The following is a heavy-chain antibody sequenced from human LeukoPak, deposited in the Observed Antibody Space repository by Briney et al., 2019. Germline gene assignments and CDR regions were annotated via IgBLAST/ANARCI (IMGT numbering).Heavy chain of an antibody. CDR1: GFTFDDYA. V-gene: IGHV3-9*01. D-gene: IGHD5-18*01. J-gene: IGHJ5*02. CDR3: AKGQLWLAWFDP. Sequence: GGSLRLSCAASGFTFDDYAMHWVRHAPGKGLEWVSGISWNSGSIGYADSVKGRFTISRDNAKNTLYLQMNSLRAEDTALYYCAKGQLWLAWFDPWGQGTLVTVSS. CDR2: ISWNSGSI.